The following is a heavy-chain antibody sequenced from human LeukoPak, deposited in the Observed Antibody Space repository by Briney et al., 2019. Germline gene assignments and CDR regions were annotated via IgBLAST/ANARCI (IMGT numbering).Heavy chain of an antibody. V-gene: IGHV3-7*05. Sequence: GGSLRLSCAASGFTFSNSWLRWVRQAPRRGLEWVANIKPDGSGTSYVDSVKGRFTIARDNGKNSLDLQMNSLRADDTAVYDCASLFKRAFNIWGQGTLVIVSS. J-gene: IGHJ3*02. CDR2: IKPDGSGT. CDR3: ASLFKRAFNI. CDR1: GFTFSNSW.